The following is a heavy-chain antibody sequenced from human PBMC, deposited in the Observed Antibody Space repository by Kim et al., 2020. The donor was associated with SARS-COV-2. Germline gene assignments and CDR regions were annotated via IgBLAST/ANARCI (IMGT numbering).Heavy chain of an antibody. Sequence: SGPTLVNPTQTLTLTCTLSGISLTTNGVGVGWVRQPPGKALEWLALIYWDDDKRYSPSLKDRLTISKDTSGSQVVLTMTNMDPVDTATYFCAHRGQGWSGPNYWGQGTLVTVSS. J-gene: IGHJ4*02. CDR1: GISLTTNGVG. CDR3: AHRGQGWSGPNY. CDR2: IYWDDDK. D-gene: IGHD3-3*01. V-gene: IGHV2-5*02.